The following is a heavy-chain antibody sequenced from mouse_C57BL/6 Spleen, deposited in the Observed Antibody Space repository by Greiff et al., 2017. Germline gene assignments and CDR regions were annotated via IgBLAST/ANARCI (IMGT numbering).Heavy chain of an antibody. Sequence: QVQLQQSGPELVKPGASVKISCKASGYAFSSSWMNWVKQRPGKGLEWIGRIYPGDGDTNYNGKFKGKATLTADKSSSTAYMQLSSLTSEDSAVYFCARGAYYYGSSGFDYWGQGTTLTVSS. CDR2: IYPGDGDT. V-gene: IGHV1-82*01. CDR3: ARGAYYYGSSGFDY. D-gene: IGHD1-1*01. CDR1: GYAFSSSW. J-gene: IGHJ2*01.